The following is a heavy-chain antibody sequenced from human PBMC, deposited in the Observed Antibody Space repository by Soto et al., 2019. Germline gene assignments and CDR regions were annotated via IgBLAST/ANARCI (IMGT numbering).Heavy chain of an antibody. CDR3: ARDGRAPGDVPKYYYYGMDV. D-gene: IGHD4-17*01. Sequence: GGSLRLSCAASGFTFSDYYMSWIRQAPGKGLEWVSYISSSSSYTNYADSVKGRFTISRDNAKNSLYLQMNSLRAEDTAVYYCARDGRAPGDVPKYYYYGMDVWGQGTTVTVSS. CDR1: GFTFSDYY. J-gene: IGHJ6*02. V-gene: IGHV3-11*06. CDR2: ISSSSSYT.